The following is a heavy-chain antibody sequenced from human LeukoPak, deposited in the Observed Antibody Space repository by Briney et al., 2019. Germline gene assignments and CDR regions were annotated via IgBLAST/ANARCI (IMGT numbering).Heavy chain of an antibody. CDR1: GYTFSSYW. CDR3: AKVQYSSGWLHDY. V-gene: IGHV3-23*01. CDR2: ISGSGGGT. J-gene: IGHJ4*02. Sequence: GGSLRLSCAASGYTFSSYWMHWVRQAPGKGLEWVSAISGSGGGTYYADSVKGRFTISRDNSKKMLYLQMNSLRAEDTAVYYCAKVQYSSGWLHDYWGQGTLVSVSS. D-gene: IGHD6-19*01.